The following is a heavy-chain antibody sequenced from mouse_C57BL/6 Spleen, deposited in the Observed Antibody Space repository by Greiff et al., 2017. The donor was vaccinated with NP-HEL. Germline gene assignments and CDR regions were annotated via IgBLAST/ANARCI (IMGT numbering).Heavy chain of an antibody. CDR1: GFTFSNYW. J-gene: IGHJ4*01. CDR3: TVTTVVAREDYYAMDY. V-gene: IGHV6-3*01. D-gene: IGHD1-1*01. Sequence: EVMLVESGGGLVQPGGSMKLSCVASGFTFSNYWMNWVRQSPEKGLEWVAQIRLKSDNYATHYAESVKGRFTISRDDSKSSVYLQMNNLRAEDTGIYYCTVTTVVAREDYYAMDYWGQGTSVTVSS. CDR2: IRLKSDNYAT.